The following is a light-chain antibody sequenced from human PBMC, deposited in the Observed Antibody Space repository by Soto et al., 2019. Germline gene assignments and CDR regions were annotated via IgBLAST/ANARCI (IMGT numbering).Light chain of an antibody. V-gene: IGKV3-15*01. CDR1: QSVSST. J-gene: IGKJ5*01. Sequence: EIVITQSPATLSVSPGERATLSCRASQSVSSTLVWYQQKPGQAPRLLIYGASTRATGIPARFSGSGSGTEFTLTISSLQSEDFAVYYCQQYNNWPITFGQGTRLEIK. CDR3: QQYNNWPIT. CDR2: GAS.